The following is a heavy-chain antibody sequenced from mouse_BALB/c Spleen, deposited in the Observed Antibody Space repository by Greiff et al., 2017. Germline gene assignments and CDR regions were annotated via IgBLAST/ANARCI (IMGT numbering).Heavy chain of an antibody. CDR3: ARSRTTGFAY. CDR2: ISSGSSTI. CDR1: GFTFSSFG. Sequence: EGQLVESGGGLVQPGGSRKLSCAASGFTFSSFGMHWVRQAPEKGLEWVAYISSGSSTIYYADTVKGRFTISRDNPKNTLFLQMTSLRSEDTAMYYCARSRTTGFAYWGQGTLVTVSA. J-gene: IGHJ3*01. D-gene: IGHD1-1*01. V-gene: IGHV5-17*02.